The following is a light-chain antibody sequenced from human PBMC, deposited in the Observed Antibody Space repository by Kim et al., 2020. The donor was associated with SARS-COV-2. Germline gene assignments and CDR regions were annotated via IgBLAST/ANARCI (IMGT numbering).Light chain of an antibody. CDR1: SLRNYY. CDR2: GKY. J-gene: IGLJ3*02. Sequence: SSELTQDPAVSVALGQTVRLTCQGDSLRNYYATWYQQRPGQAPTLVLYGKYDRPSGIPDRFSGSASGNKASLTITGAQAEDEGDYYCSSRDSTGDHVVFG. V-gene: IGLV3-19*01. CDR3: SSRDSTGDHVV.